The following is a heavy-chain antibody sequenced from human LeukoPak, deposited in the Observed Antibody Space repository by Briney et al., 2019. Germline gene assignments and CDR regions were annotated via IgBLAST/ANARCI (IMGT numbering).Heavy chain of an antibody. CDR3: ARVLDGSNDC. CDR2: ISSTATTI. Sequence: GGSLRLSCAASGFTFSDYYMSWIRQAPGKGLEWVSYISSTATTIYYAGSVKGRFTISRDNARNSLYLQMNSLSSEDTAVYYCARVLDGSNDCWGQGTLVTVSS. D-gene: IGHD3-10*01. V-gene: IGHV3-11*01. J-gene: IGHJ4*02. CDR1: GFTFSDYY.